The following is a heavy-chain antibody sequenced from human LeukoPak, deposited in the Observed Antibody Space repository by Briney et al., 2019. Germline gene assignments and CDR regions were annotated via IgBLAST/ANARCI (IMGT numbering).Heavy chain of an antibody. CDR1: GFTFTDYW. J-gene: IGHJ4*02. CDR3: ASRDALGY. Sequence: GGSLRLSCAASGFTFTDYWMSWVRQAPGKGLVWVANIEQDGNEKNYVGSVRGRFSISRDNAKNSVYLQMNNLRAEDTGVYYCASRDALGYWGQGTLVTVSS. V-gene: IGHV3-7*01. CDR2: IEQDGNEK.